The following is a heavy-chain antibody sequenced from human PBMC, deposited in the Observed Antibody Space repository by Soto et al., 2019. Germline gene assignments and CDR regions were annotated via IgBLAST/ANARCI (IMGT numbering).Heavy chain of an antibody. Sequence: PGGSLRLSCAVSGITVSSYYMSWVRQAAGKGLEWVSVIYAGTITYYADSVKGRFTIYRDNSKNTLNLEMNSLRVEDTAVYYCARIPYDNSGTIFDYWGQGTLVPSPQ. CDR3: ARIPYDNSGTIFDY. D-gene: IGHD3-22*01. J-gene: IGHJ4*02. CDR2: IYAGTIT. V-gene: IGHV3-53*01. CDR1: GITVSSYY.